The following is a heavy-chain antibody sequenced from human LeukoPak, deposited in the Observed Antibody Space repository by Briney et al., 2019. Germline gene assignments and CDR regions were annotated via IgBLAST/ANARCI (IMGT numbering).Heavy chain of an antibody. Sequence: GGSLRLSCAASGFYFVNYAMSWVRQAPGKGLEWVSATVGGGSPNTYHADSVKGRFTISRDNSKNTLYLEMNSLRPEDTAVYYCAKISGASTFSGGEDYWGQGTLVTVSS. J-gene: IGHJ4*02. V-gene: IGHV3-23*01. CDR2: TVGGGSPNT. D-gene: IGHD1-14*01. CDR1: GFYFVNYA. CDR3: AKISGASTFSGGEDY.